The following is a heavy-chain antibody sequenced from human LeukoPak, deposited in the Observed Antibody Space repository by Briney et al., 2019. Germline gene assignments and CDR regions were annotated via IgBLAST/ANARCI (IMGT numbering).Heavy chain of an antibody. CDR1: GFTFSNYW. Sequence: GGSLRLSCAASGFTFSNYWISWVRQAPGKGLERVANIKQDGREKYYVDSVKGRFTISRDNAKNSLYLQMSSLRAEDTAVYYCARKGELERRRSWDYWGQGTLVTVSS. V-gene: IGHV3-7*03. CDR3: ARKGELERRRSWDY. D-gene: IGHD1-1*01. J-gene: IGHJ4*02. CDR2: IKQDGREK.